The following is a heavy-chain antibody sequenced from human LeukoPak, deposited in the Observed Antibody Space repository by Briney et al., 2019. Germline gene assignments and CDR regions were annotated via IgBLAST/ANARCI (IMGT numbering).Heavy chain of an antibody. J-gene: IGHJ4*02. V-gene: IGHV4-39*01. CDR2: IYYSGST. CDR1: GGSISSSSYY. D-gene: IGHD2-15*01. CDR3: ARQPYCSGGSCYSGFDY. Sequence: SETLSLTCTVSGGSISSSSYYWGWIRQPPGKGLEWIGCIYYSGSTYYNPSLKSRVTISVDTSKNQFSLKLSSVTAADTAVYYCARQPYCSGGSCYSGFDYWGQGTLVTVSS.